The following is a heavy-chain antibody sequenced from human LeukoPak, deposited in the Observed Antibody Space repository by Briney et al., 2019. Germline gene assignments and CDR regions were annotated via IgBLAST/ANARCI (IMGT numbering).Heavy chain of an antibody. CDR2: ISFDGSNK. Sequence: GGSLSLSCAVSGFSFSSFCTGWVRQAPGKGLEWVAVISFDGSNKYYADSVKGRFTISRDNSRNTLHLQMNSLRAEDTAVYFCASISGASWGDYWGQETLVTVSS. V-gene: IGHV3-30*03. CDR3: ASISGASWGDY. D-gene: IGHD3-16*01. J-gene: IGHJ4*02. CDR1: GFSFSSFC.